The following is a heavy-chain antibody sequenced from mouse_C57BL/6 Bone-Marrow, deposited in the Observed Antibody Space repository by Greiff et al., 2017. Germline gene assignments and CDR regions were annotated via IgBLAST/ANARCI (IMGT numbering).Heavy chain of an antibody. Sequence: QVQLQQSGAELVRPGSSVKLSCKASGYTFTSYWMHWVKQRPIQGLEWIGNIDPSDSETHYNQKFKDKATLTVDKSSSTAYMQLSSLTSEDSAVYYCAREGIYYDYDDGVAYWGPGTLVTVSA. V-gene: IGHV1-52*01. CDR2: IDPSDSET. D-gene: IGHD2-4*01. CDR1: GYTFTSYW. J-gene: IGHJ3*01. CDR3: AREGIYYDYDDGVAY.